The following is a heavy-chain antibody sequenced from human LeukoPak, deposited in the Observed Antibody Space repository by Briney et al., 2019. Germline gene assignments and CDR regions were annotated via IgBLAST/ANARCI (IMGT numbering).Heavy chain of an antibody. CDR1: GFTFSSYA. CDR3: AKGPKTYDSSGYYEFDP. V-gene: IGHV3-23*01. J-gene: IGHJ5*02. CDR2: ISGSGGST. Sequence: GGSLRPSCAASGFTFSSYAMSWVRQAPGKGLEWVSAISGSGGSTYYADSVKGRFTISRDNSKNTLYLQMNSLRAEDTAVYYCAKGPKTYDSSGYYEFDPWGQGTLVTVSS. D-gene: IGHD3-22*01.